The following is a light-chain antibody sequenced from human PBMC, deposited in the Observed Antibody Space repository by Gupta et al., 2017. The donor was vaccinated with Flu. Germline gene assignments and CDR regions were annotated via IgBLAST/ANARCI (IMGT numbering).Light chain of an antibody. V-gene: IGLV3-10*03. J-gene: IGLJ3*02. CDR2: EDS. CDR1: TLPKKY. Sequence: SYELAQSPSVSVSPGQTARITCSGETLPKKYAYWYQQKSGQAPVLVIYEDSKRPSGIPERFSGSSSGTMATLTISGAQVEDEEDYYCYCYSTDSSDNNRGVFGGGTKLTVL. CDR3: YCYSTDSSDNNRGV.